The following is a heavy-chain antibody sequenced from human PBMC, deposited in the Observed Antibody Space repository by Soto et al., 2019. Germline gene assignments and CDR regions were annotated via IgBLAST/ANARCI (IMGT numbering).Heavy chain of an antibody. V-gene: IGHV3-21*06. CDR1: GFIISSHN. CDR2: ITGSSSYI. CDR3: ARLVASETGYGMDV. Sequence: VQLVESGGGLVKPGGSLRLSCAASGFIISSHNMNWVRQAPGKGLEWVSSITGSSSYIFYADSVKGRFTISRDNAKNTVYLQMNSLRAEDTGVYYCARLVASETGYGMDVWGQGTTVTVSS. D-gene: IGHD3-9*01. J-gene: IGHJ6*02.